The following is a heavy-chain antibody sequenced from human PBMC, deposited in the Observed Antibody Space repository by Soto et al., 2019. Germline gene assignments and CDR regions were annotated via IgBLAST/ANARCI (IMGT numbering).Heavy chain of an antibody. J-gene: IGHJ4*02. CDR1: GYTFTDYY. D-gene: IGHD6-13*01. CDR3: ARGEASAWYSYYFDY. V-gene: IGHV1-2*02. Sequence: ASVKVYCKASGYTFTDYYIHLLRQAPGQGPEWMAWINPNSGVTKYAQKFQGRVTMTRDTSINTVYMELSSLTSDDAAVYYCARGEASAWYSYYFDYWGQGTLVTVSS. CDR2: INPNSGVT.